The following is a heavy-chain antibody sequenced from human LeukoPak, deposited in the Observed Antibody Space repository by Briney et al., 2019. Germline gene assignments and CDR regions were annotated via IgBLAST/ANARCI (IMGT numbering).Heavy chain of an antibody. CDR2: IYYSGST. Sequence: SETLSLTCTVSGGSISSYYWSWIRQPPGKGLEWIGYIYYSGSTNYNPSLKSRVTISVDTSKNQFSLKLSSVTAADTAVYYCARNYGPGSYIGWFDPWGQGTLVTVSS. J-gene: IGHJ5*02. CDR1: GGSISSYY. D-gene: IGHD3-10*01. V-gene: IGHV4-59*01. CDR3: ARNYGPGSYIGWFDP.